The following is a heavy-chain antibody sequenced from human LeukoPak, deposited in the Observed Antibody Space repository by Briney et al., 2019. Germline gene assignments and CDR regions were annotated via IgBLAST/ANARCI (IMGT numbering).Heavy chain of an antibody. J-gene: IGHJ4*02. CDR2: ISGSSSYI. CDR1: GFTFSSYS. Sequence: PGGSLRLSCAASGFTFSSYSMNWVRQAPGKGLEWVSSISGSSSYIYYADSVKGRFTISRDNAKNSLYLQMNSLRAEDTAVYYCAKVKDISGYQHFDYWGQGTLVTVSS. D-gene: IGHD3-22*01. V-gene: IGHV3-21*04. CDR3: AKVKDISGYQHFDY.